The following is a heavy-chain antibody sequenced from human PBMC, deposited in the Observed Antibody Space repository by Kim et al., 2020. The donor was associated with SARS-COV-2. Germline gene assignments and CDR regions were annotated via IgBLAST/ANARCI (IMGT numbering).Heavy chain of an antibody. V-gene: IGHV4-39*02. Sequence: PSLKSRVTISVDTSKNQFSRKLSSVTAADTAVYYCARDIVLMVYATWFDPWGQGTLVTVSS. CDR3: ARDIVLMVYATWFDP. D-gene: IGHD2-8*01. J-gene: IGHJ5*02.